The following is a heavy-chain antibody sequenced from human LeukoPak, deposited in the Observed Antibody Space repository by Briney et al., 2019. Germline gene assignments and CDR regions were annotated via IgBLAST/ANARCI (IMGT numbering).Heavy chain of an antibody. J-gene: IGHJ4*02. CDR1: GGTFSSYA. V-gene: IGHV1-69*13. CDR2: IIPIFGTA. D-gene: IGHD6-19*01. CDR3: ARVMSSGWWGYFDY. Sequence: GASVKVSCKASGGTFSSYAISWVRQAPGQGLEWMGGIIPIFGTANYAQKFQGRVTITADESTSTAYMELSSLRSEDTAVYYCARVMSSGWWGYFDYWGQGTLVTVSS.